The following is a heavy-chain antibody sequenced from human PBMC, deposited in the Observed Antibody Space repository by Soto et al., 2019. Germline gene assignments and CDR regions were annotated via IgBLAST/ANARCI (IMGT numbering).Heavy chain of an antibody. CDR1: GYTFTSYG. J-gene: IGHJ3*02. CDR2: LSAYNGNT. Sequence: ASVKVSCKASGYTFTSYGISWVRQAPGQGLEWMGWLSAYNGNTNYAQKLQGRVTMPTDTSTSTAYMELRSLRSDDTAVYYCARDVGLIVGALDAFDIWGQGTMVTVSS. V-gene: IGHV1-18*01. D-gene: IGHD1-26*01. CDR3: ARDVGLIVGALDAFDI.